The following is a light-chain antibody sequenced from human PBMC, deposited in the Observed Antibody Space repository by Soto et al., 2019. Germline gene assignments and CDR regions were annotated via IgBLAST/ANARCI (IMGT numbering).Light chain of an antibody. CDR1: SSDVGGYKY. V-gene: IGLV2-14*01. CDR3: SSYTINTWV. J-gene: IGLJ3*02. Sequence: QSALTQPASVSGSPGQSITISCTGTSSDVGGYKYISWYQHHSGKAPKLMIFAVSNRPSGVSHRFSGSKSGNTASLTISGLQAEDEADYYCSSYTINTWVFGGGTKVTVL. CDR2: AVS.